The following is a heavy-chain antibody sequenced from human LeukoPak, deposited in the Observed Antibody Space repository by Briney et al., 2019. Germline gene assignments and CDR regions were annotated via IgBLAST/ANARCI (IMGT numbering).Heavy chain of an antibody. D-gene: IGHD4-17*01. CDR3: TTGGSVITVTRSYDC. CDR2: IKSKADGETT. V-gene: IGHV3-15*07. Sequence: GGSLRLSCAASGFIFSDAWMNWVRQAPGQGLEWVGRIKSKADGETTDYAAPVQGRFIFSRDDSTATLYLQMNSLQTEDTAVYYCTTGGSVITVTRSYDCWGEGTLVTVSS. CDR1: GFIFSDAW. J-gene: IGHJ4*02.